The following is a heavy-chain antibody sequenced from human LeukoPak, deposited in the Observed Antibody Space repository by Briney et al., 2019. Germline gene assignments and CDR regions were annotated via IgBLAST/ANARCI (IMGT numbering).Heavy chain of an antibody. CDR1: GFTFSSYS. Sequence: GGFLRLSCAASGFTFSSYSMNWVRQAPGKGLEWVSSISSSSSYIYYADSVKGRFTISRDNAKNSLYLQMNSLRAEDTAVYYCARDLAGVASLWGQGTLVTVSS. D-gene: IGHD3-3*01. J-gene: IGHJ4*02. V-gene: IGHV3-21*01. CDR2: ISSSSSYI. CDR3: ARDLAGVASL.